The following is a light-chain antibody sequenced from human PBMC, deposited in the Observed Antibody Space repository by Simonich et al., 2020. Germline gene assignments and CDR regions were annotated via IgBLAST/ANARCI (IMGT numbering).Light chain of an antibody. Sequence: QSALTQPASVSGSPGQSITISCTGTSSDVGGYNYVSWYPQHPGKAPKLMIYDVSKRPTGVSNRFSSSKSGNTASLTISGLQAEDEADYYCSSYTSSSTLVFGGGTKLTVL. CDR2: DVS. CDR3: SSYTSSSTLV. CDR1: SSDVGGYNY. V-gene: IGLV2-14*01. J-gene: IGLJ3*02.